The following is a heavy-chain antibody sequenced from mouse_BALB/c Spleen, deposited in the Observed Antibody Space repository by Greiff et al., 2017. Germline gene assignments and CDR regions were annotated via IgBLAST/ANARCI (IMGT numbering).Heavy chain of an antibody. V-gene: IGHV7-3*02. Sequence: EVNVVESGGGLVQPGGSLRLSCATSGFTFTDYYMSWVRQPPGKALEWLGFIRNKANGYTTEYSASVKGRFTISRDNSQSILYLQMNTLRAEDSATYYCARDRGNIYFDYWGQGTTLTVSS. D-gene: IGHD2-1*01. J-gene: IGHJ2*01. CDR3: ARDRGNIYFDY. CDR1: GFTFTDYY. CDR2: IRNKANGYTT.